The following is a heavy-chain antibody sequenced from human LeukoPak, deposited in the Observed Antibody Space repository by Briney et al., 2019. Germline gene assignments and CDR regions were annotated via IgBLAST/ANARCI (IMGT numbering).Heavy chain of an antibody. D-gene: IGHD3-22*01. CDR2: IWYDGSNK. CDR1: GFTFSSYG. V-gene: IGHV3-33*01. CDR3: ATDSNAFDI. J-gene: IGHJ3*02. Sequence: GGSLRLSCAASGFTFSSYGMHWVRQAPGKGLEWVAVIWYDGSNKYYADSVKGRFTISRDNSKNTLYLRMNSLRAEDTAVYYCATDSNAFDIWGQGTMVTASS.